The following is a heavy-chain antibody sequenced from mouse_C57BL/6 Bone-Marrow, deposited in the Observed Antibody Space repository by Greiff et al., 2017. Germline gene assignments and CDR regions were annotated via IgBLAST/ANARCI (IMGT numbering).Heavy chain of an antibody. CDR1: GYTFTSYW. D-gene: IGHD3-2*02. Sequence: VQLQQPGAELVMPGASVKLSCKASGYTFTSYWMHWVKQRPGQGLEWIGEIDPSDSYTNYNQKFKGKSTLTVDKSSSTAYMQLSSLTSEDSAVLYCARAAQASFGAMDYWGQGTSVTVSS. J-gene: IGHJ4*01. V-gene: IGHV1-69*01. CDR2: IDPSDSYT. CDR3: ARAAQASFGAMDY.